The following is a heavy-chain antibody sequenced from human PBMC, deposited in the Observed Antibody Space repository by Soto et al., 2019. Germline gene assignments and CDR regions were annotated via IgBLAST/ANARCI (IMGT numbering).Heavy chain of an antibody. J-gene: IGHJ4*02. CDR1: GYIFTNYY. CDR2: IKPNGGST. CDR3: ARDLTSGDY. D-gene: IGHD7-27*01. Sequence: QVQLVQSGAEVKNPGASVKLSCKASGYIFTNYYIHWVRQAPGQGLEWMAIIKPNGGSTNYAQEFQGRVNLARDTFTNTVYMELSSLISDDTAIYYCARDLTSGDYWGQGTLVTVSS. V-gene: IGHV1-46*01.